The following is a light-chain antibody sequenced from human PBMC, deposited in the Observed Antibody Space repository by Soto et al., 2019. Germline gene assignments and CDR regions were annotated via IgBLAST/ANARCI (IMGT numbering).Light chain of an antibody. Sequence: EIVLTQSPGTLSLSPGELATLSCRASQSVSSSYLAWYQQKPGQAPRLLIYGASSRATGIPDRFSGSGSGTDFTLPISRLEPDASAVYYCQLYGSSPLTVGGGTRLEIQ. V-gene: IGKV3-20*01. CDR3: QLYGSSPLT. CDR1: QSVSSSY. J-gene: IGKJ5*01. CDR2: GAS.